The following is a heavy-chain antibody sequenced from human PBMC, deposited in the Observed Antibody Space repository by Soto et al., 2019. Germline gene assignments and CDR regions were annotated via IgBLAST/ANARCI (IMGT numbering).Heavy chain of an antibody. J-gene: IGHJ3*02. CDR3: AHRGAGYYDSSGFGPNAFDI. Sequence: SGPTRVNPTQTLTLTCTFSGFSLSTSGVGVGWIRQPPGKALEWLALIYWDDDKRYSPSLKSRLTITKDTSKNQVVLTMTNMDPVDTATYYCAHRGAGYYDSSGFGPNAFDIWGQGTMVTVSS. D-gene: IGHD3-22*01. CDR2: IYWDDDK. V-gene: IGHV2-5*02. CDR1: GFSLSTSGVG.